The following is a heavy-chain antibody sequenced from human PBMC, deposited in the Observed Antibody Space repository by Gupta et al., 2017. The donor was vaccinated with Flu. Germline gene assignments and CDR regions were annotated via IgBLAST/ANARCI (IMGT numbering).Heavy chain of an antibody. CDR3: AGVRIGYYSFEY. Sequence: EVQLVESGGGLVQPGGSLRLSCAASGFTFGSYWMHWVRQAPGKGLEWVSRINPDGTVTSYANSVKGRLTISRDNAKNTLYLQMNSLRAEDTAVYYCAGVRIGYYSFEYWGQGTLVTVSS. J-gene: IGHJ4*02. CDR2: INPDGTVT. V-gene: IGHV3-74*01. D-gene: IGHD3-22*01. CDR1: GFTFGSYW.